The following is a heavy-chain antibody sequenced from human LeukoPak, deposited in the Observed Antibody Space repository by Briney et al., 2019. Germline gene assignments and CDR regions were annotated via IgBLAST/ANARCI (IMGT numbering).Heavy chain of an antibody. CDR3: ARVLGGWYRDDAFDV. J-gene: IGHJ3*01. V-gene: IGHV4-59*01. CDR1: GGSISSYY. Sequence: PSETLSLTCTVSGGSISSYYWSWIRQPPGKGLEWIGYIYYSGSTNYNPSLKSRVTISVDTSKNQFSLKLSSVTAADTAVYYCARVLGGWYRDDAFDVWGQGTMVTVSS. CDR2: IYYSGST. D-gene: IGHD6-19*01.